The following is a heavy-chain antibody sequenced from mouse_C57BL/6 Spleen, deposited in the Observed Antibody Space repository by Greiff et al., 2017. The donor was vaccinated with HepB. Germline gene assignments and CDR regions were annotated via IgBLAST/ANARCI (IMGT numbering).Heavy chain of an antibody. V-gene: IGHV1-26*01. J-gene: IGHJ2*01. CDR2: INPNNGGT. CDR1: GYTFTDYY. D-gene: IGHD1-1*01. CDR3: ARGHYYGSSFDY. Sequence: EVQLQQSGPELVKPGASVKISCKASGYTFTDYYMNWVKQSHGKSLEWIGDINPNNGGTSYNQKFKGKATLTVDKSSSTAYRELRSLTSEDSAVYYCARGHYYGSSFDYWGQGTTLTVSS.